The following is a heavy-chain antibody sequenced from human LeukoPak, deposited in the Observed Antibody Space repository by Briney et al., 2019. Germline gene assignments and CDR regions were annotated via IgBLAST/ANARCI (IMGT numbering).Heavy chain of an antibody. CDR2: IKQDGSEK. CDR1: GFTCSSYW. Sequence: GGSLRLSCAASGFTCSSYWMSWVRQAPGKGLEWVANIKQDGSEKYYVDSVKGRFTISRDNAKNSLYLQMNSLRAEDTAVYYCARDEFNYYMDVWGKGTTVTVSS. CDR3: ARDEFNYYMDV. V-gene: IGHV3-7*01. J-gene: IGHJ6*03.